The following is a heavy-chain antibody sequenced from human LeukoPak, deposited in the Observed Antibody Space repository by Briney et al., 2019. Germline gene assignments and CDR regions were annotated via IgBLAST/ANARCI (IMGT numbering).Heavy chain of an antibody. D-gene: IGHD6-13*01. V-gene: IGHV3-74*01. CDR1: GFTFSSYW. CDR3: ARVKAAAVKGIDY. Sequence: GGSLTLPCAASGFTFSSYWMHWVRQAPGKGLVWVSRINSDGSSTSYADSVKGRFTISRDNAKNTLYLQMNSLRAEDTAVYYCARVKAAAVKGIDYWGQGNLVTVSS. J-gene: IGHJ4*02. CDR2: INSDGSST.